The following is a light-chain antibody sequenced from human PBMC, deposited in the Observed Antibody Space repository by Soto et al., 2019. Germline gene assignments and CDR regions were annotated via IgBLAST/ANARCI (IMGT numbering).Light chain of an antibody. Sequence: EIVMTQSPATLSVSPGERATLSCRASQSVSSNLAWYQQKPGQAPRLLIYGASTRPTGIPARFSGSGSGTEFTPTISSLQSEDFAVYYCQQYNNWPPLTFGEGTKVEIK. CDR3: QQYNNWPPLT. V-gene: IGKV3-15*01. J-gene: IGKJ1*01. CDR2: GAS. CDR1: QSVSSN.